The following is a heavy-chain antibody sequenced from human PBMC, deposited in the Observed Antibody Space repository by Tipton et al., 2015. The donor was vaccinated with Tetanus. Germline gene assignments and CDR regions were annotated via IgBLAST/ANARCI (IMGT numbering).Heavy chain of an antibody. Sequence: TLSLTCTVSGGSLFSGSFYWAWIRQPPGKGLEWIGNIYYNGNTYYLSSLKSRVTISADTSKNQFSLRLRSVTAADTAVYYCARQADNWLDPWGQGTLVTVSS. CDR2: IYYNGNT. CDR3: ARQADNWLDP. J-gene: IGHJ5*02. D-gene: IGHD6-25*01. CDR1: GGSLFSGSFY. V-gene: IGHV4-39*01.